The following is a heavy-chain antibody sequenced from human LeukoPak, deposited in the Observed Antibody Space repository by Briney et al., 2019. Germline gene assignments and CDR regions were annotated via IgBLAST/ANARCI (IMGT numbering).Heavy chain of an antibody. CDR2: VGGSGGST. Sequence: GGSLRLSCEASGFTFSNYAMNWVRQAPGKGLEWVSTVGGSGGSTYYADSVKGRFTISRDNSKRTLFLQMNSLRAEDTAVYYCAKDLGSSSWYGPSGWFDPWGRGTLVTVSS. V-gene: IGHV3-23*01. CDR1: GFTFSNYA. J-gene: IGHJ5*02. CDR3: AKDLGSSSWYGPSGWFDP. D-gene: IGHD6-13*01.